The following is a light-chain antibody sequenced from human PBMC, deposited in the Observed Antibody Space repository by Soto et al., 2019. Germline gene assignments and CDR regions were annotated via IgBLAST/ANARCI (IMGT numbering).Light chain of an antibody. Sequence: IQLTQSPSSLSASVGDRVTISCRASQGIANFLAWYQQKPGKAPKLLIYGASTLQSGVPSRFSGSGSGTEFTLTISSLQPEDFATYAGLQLKSFPIPSGPGTKVDLK. CDR2: GAS. CDR3: LQLKSFPIP. J-gene: IGKJ3*01. V-gene: IGKV1-9*01. CDR1: QGIANF.